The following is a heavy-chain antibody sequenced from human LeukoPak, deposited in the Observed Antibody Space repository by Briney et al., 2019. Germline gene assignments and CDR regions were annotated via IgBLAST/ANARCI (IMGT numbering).Heavy chain of an antibody. J-gene: IGHJ2*01. CDR1: GGSISSSSYY. CDR3: ARSFLGDWYFDL. D-gene: IGHD1-26*01. V-gene: IGHV4-39*07. CDR2: IYYSGST. Sequence: MSSETLSLTCTVSGGSISSSSYYWGWIRRPPGKGLEWIGNIYYSGSTNYNPSLKSRVTISVDTSEDQFSLRLTSVTAADTAVYYCARSFLGDWYFDLWGRGTLVTVSS.